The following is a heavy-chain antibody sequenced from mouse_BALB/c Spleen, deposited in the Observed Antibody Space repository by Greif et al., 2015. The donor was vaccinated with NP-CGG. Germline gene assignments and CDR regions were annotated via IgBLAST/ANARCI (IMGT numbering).Heavy chain of an antibody. J-gene: IGHJ2*01. CDR3: ATPTTVDFDY. CDR2: IDPSDSYT. D-gene: IGHD1-1*01. Sequence: QVQLQQSGAELVKPGASVKLSCKASGYTFTSYWMHWVKQRPGQGLEWIGEIDPSDSYTNYDQKFKGKATLTVDKSSSTAYMQLSSLTSEDSAVYYCATPTTVDFDYWGQGTTLTVSS. V-gene: IGHV1-69*02. CDR1: GYTFTSYW.